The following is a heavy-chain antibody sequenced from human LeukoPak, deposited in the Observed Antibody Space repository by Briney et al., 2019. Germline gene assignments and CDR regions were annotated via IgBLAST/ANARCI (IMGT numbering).Heavy chain of an antibody. CDR3: AKDLGSYYDY. Sequence: GGSLRLSCVASGFTFSSNGMHWVRQAPGKGLEWVTFIQYDGSKKYYADSVKGRFTISRDNSKNTLYLEMNSLRAEDTAVYYCAKDLGSYYDYWGQGILVTVSS. J-gene: IGHJ4*02. V-gene: IGHV3-30*02. CDR1: GFTFSSNG. D-gene: IGHD3-10*01. CDR2: IQYDGSKK.